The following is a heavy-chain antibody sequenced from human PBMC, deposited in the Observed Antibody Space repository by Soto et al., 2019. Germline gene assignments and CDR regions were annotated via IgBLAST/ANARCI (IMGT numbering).Heavy chain of an antibody. CDR1: GFTFSSYA. CDR2: ISYDGSDK. D-gene: IGHD6-13*01. CDR3: ARDAIAAAGASVFGWYFDL. J-gene: IGHJ2*01. Sequence: SLRLSCAASGFTFSSYAMHWVRQAPGKGLEWVALISYDGSDKDYADSVKGRFTISRDNSRNTLFLQMNSLRAEDTAVYYCARDAIAAAGASVFGWYFDLWGRGTLVTVSS. V-gene: IGHV3-30-3*01.